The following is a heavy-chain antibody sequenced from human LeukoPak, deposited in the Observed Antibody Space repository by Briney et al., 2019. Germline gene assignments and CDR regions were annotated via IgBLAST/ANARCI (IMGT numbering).Heavy chain of an antibody. J-gene: IGHJ4*02. CDR3: ARHDCSSTSCSQSLDY. V-gene: IGHV3-7*01. Sequence: GGSLRLSCAAYALTISSNWMGWVRQAPGKGLEWVANINQDGSARDYVDSVRGRFTISRDNPKNSLCLQMNSLRAEDTALYYCARHDCSSTSCSQSLDYWGRGTLVTVSS. D-gene: IGHD2-2*01. CDR2: INQDGSAR. CDR1: ALTISSNW.